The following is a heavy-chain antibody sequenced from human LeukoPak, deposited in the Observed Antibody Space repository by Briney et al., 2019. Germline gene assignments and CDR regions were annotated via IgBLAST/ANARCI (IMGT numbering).Heavy chain of an antibody. D-gene: IGHD3-22*01. CDR2: ISGSGGST. V-gene: IGHV3-23*01. CDR1: GFTFSSYA. J-gene: IGHJ3*02. Sequence: GSLRLSCAASGFTFSSYAMSWVRQAPGKGLEWVSAISGSGGSTYYADSVKGRFTISRDNSKNTLYLQMNSLRAEDTAVYYCAKDLGRITMIVVVTTASAFDIWGQGTMVTVSS. CDR3: AKDLGRITMIVVVTTASAFDI.